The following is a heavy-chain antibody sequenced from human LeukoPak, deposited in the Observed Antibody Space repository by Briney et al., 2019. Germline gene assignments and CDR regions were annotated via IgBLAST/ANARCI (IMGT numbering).Heavy chain of an antibody. CDR3: ARGAARYYYYYMDV. CDR1: GGSISSYY. J-gene: IGHJ6*03. V-gene: IGHV4-59*01. Sequence: PSETLSLTCTVSGGSISSYYWSWIRQPPGKGLEWIGYIYYSGSTNYNPSLKSRVTISVDTSKNQFSLKLSSVTAADPAVYYCARGAARYYYYYMDVWGKGTTVTVSS. CDR2: IYYSGST.